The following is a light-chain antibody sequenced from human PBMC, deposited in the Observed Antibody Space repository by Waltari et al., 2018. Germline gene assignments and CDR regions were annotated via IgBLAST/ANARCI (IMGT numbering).Light chain of an antibody. CDR1: QSVLHSSNNKNY. CDR3: QQHYSPPQT. CDR2: WAS. Sequence: DIVMTQSPDSLAVSLGERATFNCKSSQSVLHSSNNKNYLAWYQQKPGQPPKRLIRWASTRGSRDPDRFKGRGAGTEFTLTISSLQAEDVAVYYCQQHYSPPQTFGQGTKVEIK. J-gene: IGKJ1*01. V-gene: IGKV4-1*01.